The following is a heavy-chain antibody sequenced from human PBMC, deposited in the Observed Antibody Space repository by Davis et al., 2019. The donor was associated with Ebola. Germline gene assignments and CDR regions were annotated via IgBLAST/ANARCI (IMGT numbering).Heavy chain of an antibody. Sequence: MPSETLSLTCTVSGGSISSSSYYWGWIRQPPGKGLEWIGSIYYSGSTYYNPSLKSRVTISVDKSKNQFSLKLSSVTAADTAVYYCARDSATSVWGWFDPWGQGTLVTVSS. CDR2: IYYSGST. V-gene: IGHV4-39*07. CDR1: GGSISSSSYY. D-gene: IGHD4-17*01. CDR3: ARDSATSVWGWFDP. J-gene: IGHJ5*02.